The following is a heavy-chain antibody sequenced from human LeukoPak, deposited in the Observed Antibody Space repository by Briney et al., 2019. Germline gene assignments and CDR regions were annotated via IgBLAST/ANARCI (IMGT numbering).Heavy chain of an antibody. Sequence: GGSLRLSCAASGFTFNVYYMSWIRQAPGKGLEWLSYINIGGTNTHYADSVKGRFTISRDNAKKSLYLEMNNLRAEDTAVYYCATDAAGFDTWGQGVLVTVSS. CDR1: GFTFNVYY. CDR3: ATDAAGFDT. J-gene: IGHJ5*02. CDR2: INIGGTNT. V-gene: IGHV3-11*01.